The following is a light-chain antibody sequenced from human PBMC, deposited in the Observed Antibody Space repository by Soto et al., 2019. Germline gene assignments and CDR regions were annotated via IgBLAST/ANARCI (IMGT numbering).Light chain of an antibody. CDR1: SSDVGGYNY. CDR2: DVN. CDR3: CSYAGRNTLM. Sequence: QSALTQPRSVSASPGQSVTISCTGTSSDVGGYNYVSWYRQHPGKAPKLMIYDVNKRPSGVPDRFSGSKSGNMASLTISGLQAEDEGDYCCCSYAGRNTLMFGGGTKLTVL. V-gene: IGLV2-11*01. J-gene: IGLJ3*02.